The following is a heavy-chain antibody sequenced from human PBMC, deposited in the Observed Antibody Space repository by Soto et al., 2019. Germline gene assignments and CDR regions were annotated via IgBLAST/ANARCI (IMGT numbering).Heavy chain of an antibody. CDR3: ARATYYYDSSGYYGYYFDY. CDR2: IYYSGST. Sequence: PSETLSLTCTASGGSISSYYWSWIRQPPGKGLEWIGYIYYSGSTNYNSSLKSRVTISVDTSKNQLSLKLSSVTAADTAVYCCARATYYYDSSGYYGYYFDYWGQGTLVTVSS. J-gene: IGHJ4*02. V-gene: IGHV4-59*01. CDR1: GGSISSYY. D-gene: IGHD3-22*01.